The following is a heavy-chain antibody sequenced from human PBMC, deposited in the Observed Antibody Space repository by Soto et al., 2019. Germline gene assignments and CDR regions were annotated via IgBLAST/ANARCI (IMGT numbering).Heavy chain of an antibody. Sequence: PSETLSLTCAVYGGSFSGYYLSWIRQPPGKGLEWIGEINHSGSTNYNPSLKSRVTISVDTSKNQFSLKLSSVTAADTAVYYCARDANDYGYYFDSWGQGTLVTVSS. CDR1: GGSFSGYY. CDR2: INHSGST. V-gene: IGHV4-34*01. D-gene: IGHD4-17*01. CDR3: ARDANDYGYYFDS. J-gene: IGHJ4*02.